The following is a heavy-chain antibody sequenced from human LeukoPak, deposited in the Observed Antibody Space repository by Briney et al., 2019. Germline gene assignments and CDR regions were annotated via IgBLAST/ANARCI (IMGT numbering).Heavy chain of an antibody. CDR1: GFTFSSYN. V-gene: IGHV3-21*01. J-gene: IGHJ4*02. CDR3: ARDFAKDSGTQPSDY. CDR2: ISSSSSNI. Sequence: GGSLRLSCAASGFTFSSYNMNWVRLAPGKGLEWVSSISSSSSNIYYADSVKGRFTISRDNAKNSLYLQMSSLRAEDTAVYYCARDFAKDSGTQPSDYWGQGTLVTVSS. D-gene: IGHD1-26*01.